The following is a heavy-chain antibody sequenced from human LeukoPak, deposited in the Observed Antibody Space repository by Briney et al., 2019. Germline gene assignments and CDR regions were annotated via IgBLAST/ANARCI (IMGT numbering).Heavy chain of an antibody. CDR3: ARLRGNYYDSSGHNWFDP. V-gene: IGHV5-51*01. Sequence: GESLKISCKGSGYSFTNYWIDWVRQMPGKGLEWMGIIYPGDSDTRYSPSFQGQVTISADKSISTAYLQWSSLKASDTAMYYCARLRGNYYDSSGHNWFDPWGQGTLVTVSS. CDR1: GYSFTNYW. J-gene: IGHJ5*02. D-gene: IGHD3-22*01. CDR2: IYPGDSDT.